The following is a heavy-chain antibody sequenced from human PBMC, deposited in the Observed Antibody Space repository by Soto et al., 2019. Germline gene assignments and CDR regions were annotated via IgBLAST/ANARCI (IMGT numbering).Heavy chain of an antibody. D-gene: IGHD3-10*01. CDR3: ARDHHGSGYDY. J-gene: IGHJ4*02. CDR1: GFTFSSYS. CDR2: ISSSSSYI. V-gene: IGHV3-21*01. Sequence: EVQLVESGGGLVKPGGSLRLSCAASGFTFSSYSMNWVRQAPGKGLEWVSSISSSSSYIYYADSVKGRFTITRDNAKNSLYLQMHSLRAEDTAVYYCARDHHGSGYDYWGQGTLVTVSS.